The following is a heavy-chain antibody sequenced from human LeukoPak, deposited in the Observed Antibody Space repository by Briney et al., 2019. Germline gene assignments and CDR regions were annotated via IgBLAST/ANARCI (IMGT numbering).Heavy chain of an antibody. D-gene: IGHD5-24*01. J-gene: IGHJ4*02. V-gene: IGHV5-51*03. CDR3: ASRKKGMASAGFDY. CDR2: IYPGDSDT. Sequence: GESLKISCKGSGYSFTNYCIGWVRQMPGKGLECMGIIYPGDSDTRYSPSFQGQVTISAEKSISTAYLQWSSLKASDTALYYCASRKKGMASAGFDYWGQGTLVTVSS. CDR1: GYSFTNYC.